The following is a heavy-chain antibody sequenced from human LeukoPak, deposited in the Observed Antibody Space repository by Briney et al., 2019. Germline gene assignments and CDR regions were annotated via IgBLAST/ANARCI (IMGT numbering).Heavy chain of an antibody. J-gene: IGHJ4*02. CDR2: LPYDGSYN. CDR3: ARPSSLVVVPAGADY. V-gene: IGHV3-30*02. D-gene: IGHD2-2*01. CDR1: GGSLSSYG. Sequence: GGSLRLSCLVSGGSLSSYGMHWVRQAPGKGLEWLAWLPYDGSYNLTAASLKGRFAISKDNSKNTLYLQMNSLRAEDTAVYYCARPSSLVVVPAGADYWGQGTLVTVSS.